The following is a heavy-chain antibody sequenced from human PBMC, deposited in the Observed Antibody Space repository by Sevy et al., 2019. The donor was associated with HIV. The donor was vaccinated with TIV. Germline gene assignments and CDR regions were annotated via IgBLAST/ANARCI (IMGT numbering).Heavy chain of an antibody. D-gene: IGHD5-12*01. V-gene: IGHV2-5*02. CDR2: IYWDDDE. J-gene: IGHJ4*02. CDR1: GVSLRVSGVG. CDR3: VRFLSGYDFTFFDS. Sequence: SGPTLVKSTQTLTLTCNFSGVSLRVSGVGVGWIRQPPGKALEWLALIYWDDDEHYSPSLKTRLSITKDNFKNQVVLTMTNMDPVDTATYYCVRFLSGYDFTFFDSWGPGTLVTVSS.